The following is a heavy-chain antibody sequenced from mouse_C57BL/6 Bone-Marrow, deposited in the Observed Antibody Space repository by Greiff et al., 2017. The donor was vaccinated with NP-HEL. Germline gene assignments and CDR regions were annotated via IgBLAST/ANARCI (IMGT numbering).Heavy chain of an antibody. V-gene: IGHV1-82*01. CDR1: GYAFSSSW. Sequence: QVQLKESGPELVKPGASVKISCKASGYAFSSSWMNWVKQRPGKGLEWIGRIYPGDGDTNYNGKFKGKATLTADKSSSTAYMQLSSLTSEDSAVYFCASNFGMDYWGQGTSVTVSS. D-gene: IGHD1-3*01. CDR3: ASNFGMDY. J-gene: IGHJ4*01. CDR2: IYPGDGDT.